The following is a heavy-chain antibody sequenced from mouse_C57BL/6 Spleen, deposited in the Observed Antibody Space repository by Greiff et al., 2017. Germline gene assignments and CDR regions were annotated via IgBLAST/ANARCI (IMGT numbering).Heavy chain of an antibody. V-gene: IGHV1-69*01. D-gene: IGHD4-1*01. CDR3: AIGTGTGAMDY. CDR2: IDPSDSYT. J-gene: IGHJ4*01. Sequence: VQLQQPGAELVMPGASVKLSCKASGYTFTSYWMHWVKQRPGQGLEWIGEIDPSDSYTNYNQKFKGKSTLTVAKSSSTAYMQLSSLTSEDSAVYDCAIGTGTGAMDYWGQGTSVTVSS. CDR1: GYTFTSYW.